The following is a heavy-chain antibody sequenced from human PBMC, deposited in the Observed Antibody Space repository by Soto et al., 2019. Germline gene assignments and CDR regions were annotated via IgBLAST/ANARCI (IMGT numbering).Heavy chain of an antibody. V-gene: IGHV1-3*01. CDR1: GYTFTSHT. CDR2: INVNNDNT. CDR3: ARSSLTAVDY. J-gene: IGHJ4*02. D-gene: IGHD3-10*01. Sequence: QVQLVQSGTEVKKPGASVKISCKASGYTFTSHTIHWVRQAPGQRLEWMAWINVNNDNTKYSHKFQGRVTLTIDTSGSTVYMNLSSLRSEDTDVYCCARSSLTAVDYWGQGTLVSVSS.